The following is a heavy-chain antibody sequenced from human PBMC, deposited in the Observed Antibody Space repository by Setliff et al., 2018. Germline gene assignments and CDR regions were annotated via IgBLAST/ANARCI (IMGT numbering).Heavy chain of an antibody. Sequence: ASVKVSCKASGYTFTGYYMYWVRQAPGQGLEWMGRINPSSGATIYAQKFQGRVTMTSDMSISTAYMELSRLRSDDTAVYFCARDGGGDSDAFDIWGQGTMVTVSS. D-gene: IGHD3-16*01. J-gene: IGHJ3*02. CDR2: INPSSGAT. CDR3: ARDGGGDSDAFDI. CDR1: GYTFTGYY. V-gene: IGHV1-2*06.